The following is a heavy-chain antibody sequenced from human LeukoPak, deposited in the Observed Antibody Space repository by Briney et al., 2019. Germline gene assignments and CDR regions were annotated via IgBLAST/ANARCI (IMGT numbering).Heavy chain of an antibody. D-gene: IGHD5-18*01. CDR3: ARGSSYGYFGAFDI. CDR1: GYTFTDYY. J-gene: IGHJ3*02. Sequence: ASVKVSCKASGYTFTDYYMHWVRQAPGQGLEWMGWINPNSGGTKYVQKFQGRVTVTRDTSISTAYMELSRLRSEDTAVYYCARGSSYGYFGAFDIWGQGTMVTVSS. CDR2: INPNSGGT. V-gene: IGHV1-2*02.